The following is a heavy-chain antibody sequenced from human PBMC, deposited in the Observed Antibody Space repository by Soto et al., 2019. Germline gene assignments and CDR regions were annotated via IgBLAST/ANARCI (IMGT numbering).Heavy chain of an antibody. CDR1: GGAISGRSNY. CDR2: IYSGGST. J-gene: IGHJ4*02. Sequence: SETLSLTCAVSGGAISGRSNYWGWIRQPPGKGLEYIGSIYSGGSTYYNPSLKSRVTLSVDATQNQLSLRLTPVTAADTAVYYCARRHSATWLFDYWGLGTLVTVS. V-gene: IGHV4-39*01. D-gene: IGHD3-9*01. CDR3: ARRHSATWLFDY.